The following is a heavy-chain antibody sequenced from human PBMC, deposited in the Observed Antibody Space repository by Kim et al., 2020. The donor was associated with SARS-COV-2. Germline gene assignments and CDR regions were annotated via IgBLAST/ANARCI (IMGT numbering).Heavy chain of an antibody. Sequence: AKKFQDGVTMTRDKSTSTVYMELSSLRSEDTAVYFCAREYYYDQSGQFDPWGQGTLVTVSS. V-gene: IGHV1-46*01. J-gene: IGHJ5*02. CDR3: AREYYYDQSGQFDP. D-gene: IGHD3-22*01.